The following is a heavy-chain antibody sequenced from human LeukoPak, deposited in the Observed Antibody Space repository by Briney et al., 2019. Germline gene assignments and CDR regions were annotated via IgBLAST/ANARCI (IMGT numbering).Heavy chain of an antibody. V-gene: IGHV1-69*13. CDR2: IIPIFGTA. D-gene: IGHD2-15*01. CDR1: GGTFSSYA. Sequence: SVKVSCKASGGTFSSYAISWVRQAPGQGLERMGGIIPIFGTANYAQKFQGRVTITADESTSTAYMELSSLRSEDTAVYYCARGPGCSGGSCPFNYWGQGTLVTVSS. J-gene: IGHJ4*02. CDR3: ARGPGCSGGSCPFNY.